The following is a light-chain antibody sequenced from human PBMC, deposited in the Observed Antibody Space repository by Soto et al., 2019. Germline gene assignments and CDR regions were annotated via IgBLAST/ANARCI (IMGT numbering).Light chain of an antibody. CDR3: QQRSNWGHT. V-gene: IGKV3-11*01. J-gene: IGKJ4*01. CDR1: QSVSSY. Sequence: EIVLTQSPATLSLSPGERATLSCRASQSVSSYLAWYQQKPGQAPRLLIYGASNRATGIPARFSGSGSGTDFTLTISSLEPEDFAVYYCQQRSNWGHTFGGGTKVEIK. CDR2: GAS.